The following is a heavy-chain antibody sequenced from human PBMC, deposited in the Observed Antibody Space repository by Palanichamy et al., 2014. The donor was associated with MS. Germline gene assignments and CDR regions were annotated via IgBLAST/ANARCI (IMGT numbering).Heavy chain of an antibody. CDR1: GFTFSSYA. CDR3: AKGQQRESRLDL. Sequence: EVQLLESGGGLVQPGGSLRLSCVASGFTFSSYAMYWVRQAPGKGLEWVSGITDSGEEIYYGDYVKGRFTASRGNSKNILYLEMNSLRAEDTAVYYCAKGQQRESRLDLWGQGSLVTVSS. CDR2: ITDSGEEI. V-gene: IGHV3-23*01. D-gene: IGHD6-25*01. J-gene: IGHJ4*02.